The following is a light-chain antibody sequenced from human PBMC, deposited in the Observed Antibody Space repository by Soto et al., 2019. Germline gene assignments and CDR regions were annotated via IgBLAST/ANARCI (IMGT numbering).Light chain of an antibody. CDR1: SSDVGGYNY. J-gene: IGLJ3*02. Sequence: QSALTQPASVSGSPGQSITISCTGTSSDVGGYNYVSWYQHHPGKAPKLMIYEVTNRPSGVSNRVSGSKSGNTASLTISGLQAEDEADYYCSSYTSSTSWVFGGGTKLTVL. V-gene: IGLV2-14*01. CDR2: EVT. CDR3: SSYTSSTSWV.